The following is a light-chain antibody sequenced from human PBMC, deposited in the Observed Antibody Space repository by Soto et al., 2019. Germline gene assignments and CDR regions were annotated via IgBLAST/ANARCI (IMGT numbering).Light chain of an antibody. CDR2: GVT. CDR3: SSYSGSYSDVI. V-gene: IGLV2-8*01. CDR1: HNDVGDYNY. Sequence: QAALTQPPSASGSPGQSVTISCAGTHNDVGDYNYVSWYQQHPGKVPKLLIYGVTERPSGVPGRFSGSKSGNTASLTVSDLQPADEAVYYCSSYSGSYSDVIFGGGTKLTVL. J-gene: IGLJ2*01.